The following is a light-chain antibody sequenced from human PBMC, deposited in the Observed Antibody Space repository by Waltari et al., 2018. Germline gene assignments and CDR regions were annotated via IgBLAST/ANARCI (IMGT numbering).Light chain of an antibody. J-gene: IGKJ2*01. V-gene: IGKV1-5*03. CDR3: QQYNTDYT. CDR1: QSIMSW. CDR2: KAS. Sequence: DVQMTQSPSTLSASVGDTVSITCRASQSIMSWLACYQQKAGKAPKVLISKASTLESGVPSRFGGSESGTEFTLTVSNLQPDDFATYYCQQYNTDYTFGQGTILEIK.